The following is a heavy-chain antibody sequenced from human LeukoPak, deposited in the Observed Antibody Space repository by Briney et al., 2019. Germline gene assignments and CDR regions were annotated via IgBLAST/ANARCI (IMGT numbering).Heavy chain of an antibody. V-gene: IGHV3-53*01. CDR3: ARVSYSYGFFDY. CDR2: IYSGGST. D-gene: IGHD5-18*01. Sequence: GGSLRLSCAASGFTVSSNYMSWVRQAPGKGLEWVSVIYSGGSTYYADSVKGRFTISRDNSKNTLYLQMNSLRAEDTAVYYCARVSYSYGFFDYWGQGTLVTVSS. CDR1: GFTVSSNY. J-gene: IGHJ4*02.